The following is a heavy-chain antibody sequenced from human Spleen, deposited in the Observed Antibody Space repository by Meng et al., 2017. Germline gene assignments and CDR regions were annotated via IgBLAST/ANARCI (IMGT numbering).Heavy chain of an antibody. D-gene: IGHD1/OR15-1a*01. CDR3: VRSRAWVRTGFDP. J-gene: IGHJ5*02. CDR1: GGSISSSDSY. CDR2: IGHSGFT. V-gene: IGHV4-39*01. Sequence: QVQLQESGPGLVKPSETLSLTCTVSGGSISSSDSYWGWIRQSPGKGLEWIGRIGHSGFTYYTPSLESRVTVSVDTSRSQFSLELTSVTAADTAVYYCVRSRAWVRTGFDPWGQGTLVTVSS.